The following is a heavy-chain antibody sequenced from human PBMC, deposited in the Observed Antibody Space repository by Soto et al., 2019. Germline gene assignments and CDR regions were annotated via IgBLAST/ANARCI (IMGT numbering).Heavy chain of an antibody. CDR1: GFTFSSYS. D-gene: IGHD6-13*01. J-gene: IGHJ6*02. CDR3: AREQGRYSSSLTGYYYYGMDV. CDR2: ISSSSSYI. Sequence: EVQLVESGGGLVKPGGSLRLSCAASGFTFSSYSMNWVRQAPGKGLEWVSSISSSSSYIYYADSVKGRFTISRDNAKNSLYLQMNSLRAEDTAVYYCAREQGRYSSSLTGYYYYGMDVWGQGTTVTVSS. V-gene: IGHV3-21*01.